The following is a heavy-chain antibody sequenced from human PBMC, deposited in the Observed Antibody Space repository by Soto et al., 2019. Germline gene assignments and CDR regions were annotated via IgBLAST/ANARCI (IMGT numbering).Heavy chain of an antibody. Sequence: GGSLRLSCAASGFTFSDYYMSWIRQAPGKGLEWVAYISSSGSTIYYADSVKGRFTISRDNAKNSLYLQMNSLRAEETAVYYCARGRQQWLSLGPWFDYWGQGTLVTVSS. D-gene: IGHD6-19*01. V-gene: IGHV3-11*01. CDR2: ISSSGSTI. CDR1: GFTFSDYY. J-gene: IGHJ4*02. CDR3: ARGRQQWLSLGPWFDY.